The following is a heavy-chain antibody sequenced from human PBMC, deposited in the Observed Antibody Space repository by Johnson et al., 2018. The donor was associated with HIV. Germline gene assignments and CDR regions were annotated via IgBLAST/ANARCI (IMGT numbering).Heavy chain of an antibody. CDR3: ARPYYYDSSGYSNAFDI. CDR2: ISYDGSNK. J-gene: IGHJ3*02. CDR1: GFTFSDYY. Sequence: QVQLVESGGGLVKPGGSLRLSCAASGFTFSDYYMSWIRQAPGKGLEWVAVISYDGSNKYYADSVKGRFTISRDNSKNTLYLQMNSLRAEDTAVYYCARPYYYDSSGYSNAFDIWGQGTMVTVSS. V-gene: IGHV3-30-3*01. D-gene: IGHD3-22*01.